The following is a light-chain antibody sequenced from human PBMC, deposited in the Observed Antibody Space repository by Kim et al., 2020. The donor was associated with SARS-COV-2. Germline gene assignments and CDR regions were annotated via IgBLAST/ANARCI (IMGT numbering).Light chain of an antibody. Sequence: VTISCTGSSSNIGAGYDVHWYQQLPGTAPKLLIYGNSNRHSGVPDRFSGSKSGTSASLAITGLQAEDEADYYCQSYDSSLSGSEVFGGGTQLTVL. J-gene: IGLJ3*02. V-gene: IGLV1-40*01. CDR2: GNS. CDR1: SSNIGAGYD. CDR3: QSYDSSLSGSEV.